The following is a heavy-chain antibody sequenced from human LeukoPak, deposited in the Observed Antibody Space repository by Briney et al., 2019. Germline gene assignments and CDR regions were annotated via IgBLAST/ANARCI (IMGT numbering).Heavy chain of an antibody. D-gene: IGHD1-14*01. CDR3: ARWDRTASYYFDY. J-gene: IGHJ4*02. CDR1: GYTFANYG. CDR2: ISAYNGNT. Sequence: ASVKVSCKASGYTFANYGVNWVRQAPGQGVEWMGWISAYNGNTNYARKLQGRVTMTTDTSTSTAYMELRSLTSDDAAVYYCARWDRTASYYFDYWGQGTLLTVSS. V-gene: IGHV1-18*01.